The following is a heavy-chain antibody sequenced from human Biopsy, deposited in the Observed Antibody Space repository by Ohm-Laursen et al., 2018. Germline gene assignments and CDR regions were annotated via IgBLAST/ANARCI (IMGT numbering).Heavy chain of an antibody. J-gene: IGHJ4*02. CDR3: ARGSNDFGGLYFPR. V-gene: IGHV4-59*11. Sequence: SETLSLTCTVSGGSFTGHYWSWIRQPPGTGLEWIGHISYTGYTSYNASLKSRVTISVDTSRNHFSLRLSSLTAADTAVYYCARGSNDFGGLYFPRWGQGTLLTVSS. D-gene: IGHD4-23*01. CDR1: GGSFTGHY. CDR2: ISYTGYT.